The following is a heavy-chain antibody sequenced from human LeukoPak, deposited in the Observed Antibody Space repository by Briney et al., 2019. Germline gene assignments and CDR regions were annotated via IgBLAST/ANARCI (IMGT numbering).Heavy chain of an antibody. CDR1: GGSISSYY. Sequence: SETLSLTCTVSGGSISSYYWSWIRQPPGKGLEWIGYIYYSGSTNYNPSLKSRVTISVDTSKNQFSLKLSSVTAADTAVYYCARRSIVVVVAAVYYFDYWGQGTLVTVSS. CDR3: ARRSIVVVVAAVYYFDY. CDR2: IYYSGST. D-gene: IGHD2-15*01. J-gene: IGHJ4*02. V-gene: IGHV4-59*12.